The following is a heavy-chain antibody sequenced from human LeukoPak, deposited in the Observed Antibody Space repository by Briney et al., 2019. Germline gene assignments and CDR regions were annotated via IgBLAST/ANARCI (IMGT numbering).Heavy chain of an antibody. V-gene: IGHV1-8*01. Sequence: GASVKVSCKASGYTFTSYDINWVRQAPGQGLEWMGWMNPNSDNTGYAQKFQGRVTMTRDTSISTAYMELSRLRSDDTAVYYCARDSGRYYGDYWGQGTLVTVSS. CDR1: GYTFTSYD. D-gene: IGHD1-26*01. J-gene: IGHJ4*02. CDR3: ARDSGRYYGDY. CDR2: MNPNSDNT.